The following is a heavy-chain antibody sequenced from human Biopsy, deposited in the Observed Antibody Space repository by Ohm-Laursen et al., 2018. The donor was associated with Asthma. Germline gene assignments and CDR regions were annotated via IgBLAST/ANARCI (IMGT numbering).Heavy chain of an antibody. CDR1: GVSIRSYY. Sequence: TLSLTCTVSGVSIRSYYWTWIRQPPGKGLEWIGNIHYSGSTYSNPSLKGRVTISVDTSKKQIPLRLSSVIAADTAVYYCAGFCSGGNCPDHWGQGTLVTVSS. V-gene: IGHV4-59*01. CDR2: IHYSGST. CDR3: AGFCSGGNCPDH. D-gene: IGHD2-15*01. J-gene: IGHJ4*02.